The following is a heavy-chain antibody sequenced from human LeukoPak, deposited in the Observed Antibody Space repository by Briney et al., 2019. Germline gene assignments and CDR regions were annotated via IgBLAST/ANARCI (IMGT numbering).Heavy chain of an antibody. CDR1: RFTLEGYT. CDR2: ISSSSSYI. CDR3: ARAGVAVAGYWFDP. D-gene: IGHD6-19*01. J-gene: IGHJ5*02. Sequence: GGSLRLSCTGSRFTLEGYTMHWIRQAPGKGLEWVSSISSSSSYIYYADSVKGRFTISRDNAKNSLYLQMNSLRAEDTAVYYCARAGVAVAGYWFDPWGQGTLVTVSS. V-gene: IGHV3-21*01.